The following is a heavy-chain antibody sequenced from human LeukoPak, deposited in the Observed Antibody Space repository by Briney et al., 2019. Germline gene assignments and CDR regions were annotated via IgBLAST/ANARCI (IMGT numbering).Heavy chain of an antibody. CDR2: IYPGDSDT. D-gene: IGHD2-2*02. CDR1: GHSFTSYW. CDR3: AGYYCSSTSCYSSLNYYYYYMDV. Sequence: GESLKISCKGSGHSFTSYWIGWVRQMPGKGLEWMGIIYPGDSDTRYSPSFQGQVTISADKSISTAYLQWSSLKASDTAMYYCAGYYCSSTSCYSSLNYYYYYMDVWGKGTTVTVSS. V-gene: IGHV5-51*01. J-gene: IGHJ6*03.